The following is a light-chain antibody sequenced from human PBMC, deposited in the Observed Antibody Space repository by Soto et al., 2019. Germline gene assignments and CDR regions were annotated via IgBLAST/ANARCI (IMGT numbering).Light chain of an antibody. CDR2: GAS. Sequence: EIVMTQSPATLSVSPGERATLSCRASQGVSSSLAWYQQKPGQAPRLLIYGASTRATGIPARFSGSGSGTEFTLTISSLQSEDFAVYYWQQYNIWPRAFGQGTKVDIK. CDR1: QGVSSS. V-gene: IGKV3-15*01. CDR3: QQYNIWPRA. J-gene: IGKJ1*01.